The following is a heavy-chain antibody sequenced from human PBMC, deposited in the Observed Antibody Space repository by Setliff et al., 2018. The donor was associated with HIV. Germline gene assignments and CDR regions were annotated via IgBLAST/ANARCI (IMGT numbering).Heavy chain of an antibody. CDR2: INTNTGNP. V-gene: IGHV7-4-1*02. CDR1: EYMILAYK. CDR3: ARGLRSYPSGTLYYYYMDV. J-gene: IGHJ6*03. D-gene: IGHD3-10*01. Sequence: GASVKVSCKATEYMILAYKMNWVRQAPGQGLEWMGWINTNTGNPTYAQGFTGRFVFSLDTSVSTAYLQISSLKAEDTAVYYCARGLRSYPSGTLYYYYMDVWGKGTTVTVSS.